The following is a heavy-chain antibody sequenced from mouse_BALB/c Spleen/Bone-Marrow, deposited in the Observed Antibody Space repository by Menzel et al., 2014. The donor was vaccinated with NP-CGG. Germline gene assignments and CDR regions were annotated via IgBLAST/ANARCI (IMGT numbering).Heavy chain of an antibody. J-gene: IGHJ3*01. CDR2: INPSNGGT. CDR3: TREGDSPFAY. V-gene: IGHV1S81*02. D-gene: IGHD2-13*01. CDR1: GYTFTSYY. Sequence: QVQLQQSGAELVQPGASVKLSCTASGYTFTSYYMYWVKQRPGQGLEWIGEINPSNGGTNFNEKFKSKATLTVDKSSSTAYMQLSSLTSEDSAVYYCTREGDSPFAYWVQGPLLTSSA.